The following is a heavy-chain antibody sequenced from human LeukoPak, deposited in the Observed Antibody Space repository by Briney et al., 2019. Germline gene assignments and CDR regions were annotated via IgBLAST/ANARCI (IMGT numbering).Heavy chain of an antibody. V-gene: IGHV4-38-2*01. J-gene: IGHJ4*02. CDR2: SYHSGST. CDR3: ARNSSVDTAMARGYFDY. CDR1: GYSISSGYY. D-gene: IGHD5-18*01. Sequence: SETLSLTCAVSGYSISSGYYWGWIRQPPGKGLEWIGSSYHSGSTYYNPSLKSRVTISVDTSKNQFSLKLSSVTAADTAVYYCARNSSVDTAMARGYFDYWGQGTLVTVSS.